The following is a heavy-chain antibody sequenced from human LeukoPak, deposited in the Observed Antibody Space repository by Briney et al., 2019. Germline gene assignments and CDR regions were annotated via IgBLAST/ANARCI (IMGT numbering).Heavy chain of an antibody. J-gene: IGHJ4*02. Sequence: GGSLRLSCAASGFIFSRYWLYWVRQAPGKGLEWVAVISYDGSNKYYADSVKGRFTISRDNSKNTLYLQMNSLRTEDTAVYYCARTPHYYDSSGYLPVPYYFDYWGQGTLVTVSS. CDR2: ISYDGSNK. CDR1: GFIFSRYW. D-gene: IGHD3-22*01. V-gene: IGHV3-30*03. CDR3: ARTPHYYDSSGYLPVPYYFDY.